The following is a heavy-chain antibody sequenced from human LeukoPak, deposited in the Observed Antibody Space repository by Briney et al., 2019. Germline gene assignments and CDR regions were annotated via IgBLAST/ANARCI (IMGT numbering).Heavy chain of an antibody. Sequence: GGSLRLSCAASGFTFSVSWMTWVRQAPGKGLEWVTIINEGGGLTFYVDSVKGRFSISRDNSKNSLSLQMSTLRVEDTAMYYCARVGRNGWDFDHWGQGTLVTVSS. J-gene: IGHJ4*02. V-gene: IGHV3-7*01. D-gene: IGHD6-19*01. CDR2: INEGGGLT. CDR3: ARVGRNGWDFDH. CDR1: GFTFSVSW.